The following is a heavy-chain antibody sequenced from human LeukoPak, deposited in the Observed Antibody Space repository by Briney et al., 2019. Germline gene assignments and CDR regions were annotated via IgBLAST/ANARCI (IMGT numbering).Heavy chain of an antibody. Sequence: ASVNDSCKASGYTFTSYYMHWVRQAPGQGLEWMGIINPISGSPSYAQKFQGRVTMTTDTSTSTVYMEVSSLRSEGTAVYYCARDQILRFLEVDYYYYGMDVWGQGTTVTVSS. V-gene: IGHV1-46*01. CDR2: INPISGSP. J-gene: IGHJ6*02. CDR3: ARDQILRFLEVDYYYYGMDV. D-gene: IGHD3-3*01. CDR1: GYTFTSYY.